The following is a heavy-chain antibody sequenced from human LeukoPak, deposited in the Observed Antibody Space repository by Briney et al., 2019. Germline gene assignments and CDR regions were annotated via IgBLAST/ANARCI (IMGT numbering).Heavy chain of an antibody. CDR3: AKDARGSMAGFDY. CDR1: GFTFNSYG. D-gene: IGHD2/OR15-2a*01. Sequence: GGSLRLSCAASGFTFNSYGMHWVRQAPGKGLEWVAIISYDGRNERYADSVKGRFTISRDNSKNTVYLQMNSLRDEDTAVYYCAKDARGSMAGFDYWGQGTLVTVSS. J-gene: IGHJ4*02. V-gene: IGHV3-30*18. CDR2: ISYDGRNE.